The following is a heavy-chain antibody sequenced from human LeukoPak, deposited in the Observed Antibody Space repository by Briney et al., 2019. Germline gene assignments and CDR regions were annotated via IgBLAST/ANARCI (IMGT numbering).Heavy chain of an antibody. V-gene: IGHV3-23*01. D-gene: IGHD5-18*01. J-gene: IGHJ4*02. CDR1: GFTFNSYA. CDR3: AKGRIQLWFYFDF. CDR2: ISVSGGNT. Sequence: GGSLRLSCAASGFTFNSYAMSWVRHAPGKGLEWFSAISVSGGNTYYPDSVKGRFTISRDTSNNTLYLQMNSLRAEDTAVYYCAKGRIQLWFYFDFWGQGTLVTVSS.